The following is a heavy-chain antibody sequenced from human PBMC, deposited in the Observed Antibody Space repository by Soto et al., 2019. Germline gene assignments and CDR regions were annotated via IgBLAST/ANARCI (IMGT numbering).Heavy chain of an antibody. D-gene: IGHD2-2*02. CDR3: ARADCSSTSCYRYYYYGMDV. CDR1: GGSISSYY. CDR2: IYYSGST. V-gene: IGHV4-59*01. Sequence: PSETLSLTCTVSGGSISSYYWSWIRQPPGKGLEWIGYIYYSGSTNYNPSLKSRVTISVDTSKNQFSLKLSSVTAADTAVYYCARADCSSTSCYRYYYYGMDVWGQGTTVTVSS. J-gene: IGHJ6*02.